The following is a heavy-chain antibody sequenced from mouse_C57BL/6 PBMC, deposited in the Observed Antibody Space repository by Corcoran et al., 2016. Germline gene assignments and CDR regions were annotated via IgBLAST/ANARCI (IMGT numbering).Heavy chain of an antibody. CDR2: ISYDGSN. Sequence: DVQLQESGPGLVKPSQSLSLTCSVTGYSITSGYYWNWIRQFPGNKLEWMGYISYDGSNNYKPSLKNRISITRDTSKNQFFLKLNSVTTEDTATYYCAIVYYSNYFDYWRQGTTLTVSS. CDR3: AIVYYSNYFDY. D-gene: IGHD2-5*01. V-gene: IGHV3-6*01. CDR1: GYSITSGYY. J-gene: IGHJ2*01.